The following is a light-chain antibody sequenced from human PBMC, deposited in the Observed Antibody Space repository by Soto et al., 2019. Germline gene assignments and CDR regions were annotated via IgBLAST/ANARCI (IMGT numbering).Light chain of an antibody. CDR3: ISYAGISNV. Sequence: QSVLTQPPSASGSPGQSVAISCTGTSSDVGGYNYVSWYQQHPGKAPKLMIHEVNKRPLWVPDRFSGSKSGNTAVRTVTGLQAEDEADYYCISYAGISNVFGTGTKVTLL. CDR1: SSDVGGYNY. V-gene: IGLV2-8*01. J-gene: IGLJ1*01. CDR2: EVN.